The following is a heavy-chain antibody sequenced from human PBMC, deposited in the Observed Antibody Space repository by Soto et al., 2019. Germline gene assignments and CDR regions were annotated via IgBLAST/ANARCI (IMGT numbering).Heavy chain of an antibody. J-gene: IGHJ4*02. CDR3: ARSPDSGDYVDY. CDR1: GGSVSSDSYY. V-gene: IGHV4-61*01. CDR2: IYFSGTT. Sequence: QVQLQESGPRLVQPSETLSLTCSVSGGSVSSDSYYWSWIRQPPGAGLEWIGYIYFSGTTNYNPCLESRISILVDSSKNQFSLKLSSLTAADTAVYYCARSPDSGDYVDYWGQGTLVAVSS. D-gene: IGHD4-17*01.